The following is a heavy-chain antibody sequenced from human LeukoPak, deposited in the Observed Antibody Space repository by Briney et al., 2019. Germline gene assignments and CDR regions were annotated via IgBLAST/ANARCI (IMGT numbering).Heavy chain of an antibody. Sequence: SETLSLTCAVSGGSFSDYYLSWIRQPPGKGLEWVAYIYYSGSTNYNPSLKSRVTISVDTSKNQFSLKLSSVTAADTAVYYCERGDFGGYWGQGTLVTVSS. CDR2: IYYSGST. D-gene: IGHD3-10*01. V-gene: IGHV4-59*08. J-gene: IGHJ4*02. CDR1: GGSFSDYY. CDR3: ERGDFGGY.